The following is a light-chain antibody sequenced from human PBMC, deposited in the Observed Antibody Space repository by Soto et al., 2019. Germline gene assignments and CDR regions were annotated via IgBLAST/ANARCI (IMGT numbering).Light chain of an antibody. CDR3: CSYAGSSTFVYV. Sequence: SALTQPASVSGSPGQSITISCTGTSSDVGSYNLVSWYQQHPGKAPKLMIYEVSKRPSGVSNSSSGSKSGNTASLTISGLQAEDEADYYCCSYAGSSTFVYVFGTGTKVTVL. CDR1: SSDVGSYNL. J-gene: IGLJ1*01. V-gene: IGLV2-23*02. CDR2: EVS.